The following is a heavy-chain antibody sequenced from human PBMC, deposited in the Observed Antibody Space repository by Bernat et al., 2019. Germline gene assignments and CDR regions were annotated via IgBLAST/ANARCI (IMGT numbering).Heavy chain of an antibody. CDR1: GFTFSRFW. CDR2: IKQDGSEK. CDR3: ASEWLRFTPLDP. V-gene: IGHV3-7*01. Sequence: EVQLVESGGGLVQPGGSLRLSCAASGFTFSRFWMSWVRQAPGKGLECVANIKQDGSEKHYVDSVKGRFTISRDNGKNSLFLQMNSLRAEDTAVYYCASEWLRFTPLDPWGQGTLVTVSS. D-gene: IGHD5-12*01. J-gene: IGHJ5*02.